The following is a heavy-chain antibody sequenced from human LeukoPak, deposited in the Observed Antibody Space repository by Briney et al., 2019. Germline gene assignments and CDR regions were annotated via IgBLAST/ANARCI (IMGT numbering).Heavy chain of an antibody. CDR1: GYTFTTYG. J-gene: IGHJ4*02. CDR3: ARGSVGAHDY. CDR2: INTDTGNP. D-gene: IGHD1-26*01. Sequence: ASVKVSCKTSGYTFTTYGMHWVRQAPGQGLEWMGWINTDTGNPMYAQGFTGRFVFSLDTSVSTAYLQISSLKAEDTAVFYCARGSVGAHDYWGQGTLVTVSS. V-gene: IGHV7-4-1*02.